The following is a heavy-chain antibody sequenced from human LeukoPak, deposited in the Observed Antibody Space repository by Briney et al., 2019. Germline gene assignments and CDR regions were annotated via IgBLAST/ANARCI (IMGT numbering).Heavy chain of an antibody. D-gene: IGHD6-19*01. J-gene: IGHJ4*02. CDR3: ARDSEQWLPMYYFDY. V-gene: IGHV3-33*01. CDR2: IWYDGSNK. Sequence: GGSLRLSCAASGFTFSSYGMHWVRQAPGKGLEWVAVIWYDGSNKYYADSVKGRFTISRDNSKNTLYLQMNSLRAEDTAVYYCARDSEQWLPMYYFDYWGQGTLVTVSS. CDR1: GFTFSSYG.